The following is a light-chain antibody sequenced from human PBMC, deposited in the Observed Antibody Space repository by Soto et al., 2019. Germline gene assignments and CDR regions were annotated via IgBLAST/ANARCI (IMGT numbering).Light chain of an antibody. V-gene: IGKV1-5*03. CDR3: QQYKSFSEVT. CDR2: KAS. J-gene: IGKJ4*01. CDR1: QSINNW. Sequence: DIQMTQSPSTLSASVGDRVTITCRAGQSINNWLAWYQQKPGKAPKLLIYKASSLERGVPSRFSGSGSGTEFTLTITSLQSDDFATYYCQQYKSFSEVTFGGGTKVEIK.